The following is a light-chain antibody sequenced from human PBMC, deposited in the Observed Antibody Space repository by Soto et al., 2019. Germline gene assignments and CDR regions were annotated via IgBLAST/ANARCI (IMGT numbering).Light chain of an antibody. J-gene: IGKJ2*01. CDR2: SAS. Sequence: EIVMTQSPATLSVSPGERATLSCRASQSISTVLAWYQQKPGQPPRLLIYSASTRATGVPARFTGSGSGSEFTLTISGLQSEDFAVYYCQQGHNWPLTFGQGTRLEI. CDR3: QQGHNWPLT. CDR1: QSISTV. V-gene: IGKV3-15*01.